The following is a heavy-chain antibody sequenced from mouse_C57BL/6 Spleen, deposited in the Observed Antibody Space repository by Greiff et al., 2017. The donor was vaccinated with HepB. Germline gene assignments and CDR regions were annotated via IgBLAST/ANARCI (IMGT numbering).Heavy chain of an antibody. D-gene: IGHD1-1*01. CDR3: APYYYGSSPGAY. V-gene: IGHV1-59*01. J-gene: IGHJ3*01. CDR2: IDPSDSYT. Sequence: QVQLQQPGAELVRPGTSVKLSCKASGYTFTSYWMHWVKQRPGQGLEWIGVIDPSDSYTNYNQKFKGKATLTVDTSSSTAYMQLSSLTSEDSAVYYCAPYYYGSSPGAYWGQGTLVTVSA. CDR1: GYTFTSYW.